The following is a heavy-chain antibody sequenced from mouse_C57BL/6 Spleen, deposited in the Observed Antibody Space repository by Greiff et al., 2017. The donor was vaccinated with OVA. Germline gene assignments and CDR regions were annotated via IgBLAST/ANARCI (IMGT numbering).Heavy chain of an antibody. CDR1: GYAFSSYW. V-gene: IGHV1-80*01. D-gene: IGHD2-2*01. CDR3: ARSGDGYEGVYAMDY. J-gene: IGHJ4*01. Sequence: QVQLQQSGAELVKPGASVKISCKASGYAFSSYWMNWVKQRPGKGLEWIGQIYPGDGDTNYNGKFKGKATLTADKSSSTAYRQLSSLTSEDSAVYFCARSGDGYEGVYAMDYWGQGTSVTVSS. CDR2: IYPGDGDT.